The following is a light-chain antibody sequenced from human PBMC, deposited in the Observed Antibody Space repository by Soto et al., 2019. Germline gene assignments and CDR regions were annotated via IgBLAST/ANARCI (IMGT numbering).Light chain of an antibody. CDR3: QVWDSGIDQVV. J-gene: IGLJ2*01. CDR1: NIGSRS. CDR2: DDT. V-gene: IGLV3-21*02. Sequence: SYDLTQPPAMSVAPGRTARIACGGNNIGSRSVHWYQQRPGQAPVLVLYDDTDRPSAIPERFSGSNSGNTATLTISGVEAGDEADYYCQVWDSGIDQVVFGGGTQLTVL.